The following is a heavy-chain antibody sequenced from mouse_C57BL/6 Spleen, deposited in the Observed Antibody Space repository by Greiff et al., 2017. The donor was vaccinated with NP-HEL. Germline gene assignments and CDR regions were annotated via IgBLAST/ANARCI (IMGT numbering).Heavy chain of an antibody. CDR1: GFTFSSYG. CDR3: ARGDAMDY. CDR2: ISSGGSYT. V-gene: IGHV5-6*01. Sequence: EVKLVESGGDLVKPGGSLKLSCAASGFTFSSYGMSWVRQTPDKRLEWVATISSGGSYTYYPDSVKGRFTISRDNAKNTLYLQMSILKSEDTAMYYCARGDAMDYWGQGTSVTVSS. J-gene: IGHJ4*01.